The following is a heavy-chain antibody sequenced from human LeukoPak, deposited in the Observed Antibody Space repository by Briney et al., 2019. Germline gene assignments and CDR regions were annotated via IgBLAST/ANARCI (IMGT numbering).Heavy chain of an antibody. J-gene: IGHJ3*02. CDR2: IYYSGST. CDR3: ARDQALGYGWPTVLAIDI. D-gene: IGHD6-19*01. Sequence: SETLSLTCTVSGGSISSYYWSWIRQPPGKGLEWIGYIYYSGSTNYNPSLKSRVTISVDTSKNQFSLNVSSVTAADTAVYYCARDQALGYGWPTVLAIDIWGQGTMVTVSS. CDR1: GGSISSYY. V-gene: IGHV4-59*12.